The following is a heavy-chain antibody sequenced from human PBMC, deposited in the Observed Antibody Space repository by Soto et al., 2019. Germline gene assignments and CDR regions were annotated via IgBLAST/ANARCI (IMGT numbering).Heavy chain of an antibody. CDR1: GGSLSSYD. V-gene: IGHV4-4*07. J-gene: IGHJ6*02. CDR3: ARDTIDPRYYYYGMDV. D-gene: IGHD2-2*01. CDR2: IYTSGST. Sequence: XATLSLTYTVSGGSLSSYDWSWIRQPAGKGLEWIGRIYTSGSTNYNPSLKSRVTMSVDTSKNQFSLKLSSVTAADTAVYYCARDTIDPRYYYYGMDVWGQRTTVTVSS.